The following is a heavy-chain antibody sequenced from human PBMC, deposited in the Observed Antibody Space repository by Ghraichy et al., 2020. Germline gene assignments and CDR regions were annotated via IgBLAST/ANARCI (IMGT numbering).Heavy chain of an antibody. J-gene: IGHJ4*02. CDR3: ASSMAVNGSYYEFPFDY. CDR1: GGSFSAYY. D-gene: IGHD1-26*01. CDR2: INHSGST. V-gene: IGHV4-34*01. Sequence: ESLNISCAVYGGSFSAYYWSWIRQPPGKGLEWIGEINHSGSTNYNPSLKSRVTMSLDTSKNQFSLKLNSVTAADTAVYYCASSMAVNGSYYEFPFDYWGQGTLVTVSS.